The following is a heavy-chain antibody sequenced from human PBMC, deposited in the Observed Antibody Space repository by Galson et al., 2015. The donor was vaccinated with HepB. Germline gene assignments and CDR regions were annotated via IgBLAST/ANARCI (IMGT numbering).Heavy chain of an antibody. CDR1: GFSINTYT. Sequence: LRLSCAASGFSINTYTMTWVRQVPGKGLEWLSYINSGSSTIHYADSVRGRFTVSRDNAKNSLFLQVDGLRPEDTAMYYCARDFGWNFDLWGQGTLVTVSS. D-gene: IGHD3-9*01. CDR2: INSGSSTI. J-gene: IGHJ4*02. V-gene: IGHV3-48*01. CDR3: ARDFGWNFDL.